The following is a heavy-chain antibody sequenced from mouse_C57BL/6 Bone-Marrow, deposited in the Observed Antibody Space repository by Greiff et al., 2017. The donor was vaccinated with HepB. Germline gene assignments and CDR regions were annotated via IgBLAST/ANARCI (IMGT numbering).Heavy chain of an antibody. CDR3: ARSGNYNYYYAMDY. V-gene: IGHV1-52*01. J-gene: IGHJ4*01. CDR2: IDPSDSET. D-gene: IGHD2-1*01. CDR1: GYTFTSYW. Sequence: QVQLQQPGAELVRPGSSVKLSCKASGYTFTSYWMHWVKQSPIQGLEWIGNIDPSDSETHYNQKFKDKATLTVDKSSSTAYMQLSSLTSEDSAVYYCARSGNYNYYYAMDYWGQGTSVTVSS.